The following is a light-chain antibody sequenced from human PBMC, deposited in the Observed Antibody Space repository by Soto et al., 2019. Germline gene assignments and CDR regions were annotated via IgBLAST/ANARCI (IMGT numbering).Light chain of an antibody. Sequence: DIPMTQSPSSLSAFVGDRVTITCRASQSISSYLNWYQQEPGKAPKLLIYAASTLRSGAPSRFSGSESGTDFTLTISSLQPEDFATYYCQQSYSAPYTFGQGTKVEIK. V-gene: IGKV1-39*01. CDR2: AAS. CDR3: QQSYSAPYT. CDR1: QSISSY. J-gene: IGKJ2*01.